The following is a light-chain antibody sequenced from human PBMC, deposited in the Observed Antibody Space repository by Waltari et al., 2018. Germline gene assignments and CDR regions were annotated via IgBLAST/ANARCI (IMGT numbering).Light chain of an antibody. CDR3: QQYRDYPLT. CDR2: DAS. V-gene: IGKV1-5*01. Sequence: DFQMTQSPSTLAASVGDRVTIACRASHSIDYWLAWYQQKPGKAPKLLIYDASNLDSGVPSRFSGCGSGTEFALTISSLQPDDFATYYCQQYRDYPLTFGGGTNLEIK. CDR1: HSIDYW. J-gene: IGKJ4*01.